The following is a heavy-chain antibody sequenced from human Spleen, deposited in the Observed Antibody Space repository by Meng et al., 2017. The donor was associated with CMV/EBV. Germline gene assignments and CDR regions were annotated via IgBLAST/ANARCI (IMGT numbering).Heavy chain of an antibody. CDR1: GDSISSNSVA. CDR3: ARHNGGTYRFDC. CDR2: TYYRSKWYN. Sequence: VQPQQSGPGLVKPSTTLSLTCVISGDSISSNSVAWAWIRQSPSRGLEWLGRTYYRSKWYNDYAMFVKSRITISQDTSKNQFSLQLNSVTPEDTAVYYCARHNGGTYRFDCWGQGTLVTVSS. V-gene: IGHV6-1*01. J-gene: IGHJ4*02. D-gene: IGHD1-26*01.